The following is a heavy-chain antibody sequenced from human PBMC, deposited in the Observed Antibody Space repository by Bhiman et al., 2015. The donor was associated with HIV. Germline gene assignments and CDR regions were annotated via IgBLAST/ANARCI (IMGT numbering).Heavy chain of an antibody. Sequence: VQLVESGGGVVQPGRSLRLSCAASGFTFSNYAMHWVRQAPGKGLEWVSSISSSSYYIYYADSVKGRFTISRDNAKNSLYLQMNSLRAEDTAVYYCARGSSSSLSAERFDPWGQGTLVTVSS. CDR3: ARGSSSSLSAERFDP. CDR2: ISSSSYYI. V-gene: IGHV3-21*01. D-gene: IGHD6-6*01. CDR1: GFTFSNYA. J-gene: IGHJ5*02.